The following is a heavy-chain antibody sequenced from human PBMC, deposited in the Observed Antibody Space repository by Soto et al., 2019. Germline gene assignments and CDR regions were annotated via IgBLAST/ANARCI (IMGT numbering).Heavy chain of an antibody. J-gene: IGHJ4*02. V-gene: IGHV4-31*11. CDR3: ARDPRGAYYHDH. Sequence: PSETLSLTCAVYGGSVSSGSYYWSWIRQHPGRGLEWIGYIYYTGNTYYNPSLKSRLAISVDTSKNQFSLKLTSVTAADTAVYYCARDPRGAYYHDHWGQGALVTVSS. CDR1: GGSVSSGSYY. D-gene: IGHD3-3*01. CDR2: IYYTGNT.